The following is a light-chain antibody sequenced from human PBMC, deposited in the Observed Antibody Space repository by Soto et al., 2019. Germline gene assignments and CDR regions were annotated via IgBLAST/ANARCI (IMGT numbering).Light chain of an antibody. CDR3: QSYDSSLSGSV. J-gene: IGLJ3*02. V-gene: IGLV1-40*01. CDR1: SSNIGAGYG. CDR2: GNS. Sequence: QSVLTQPPSVSGAPGQRVTISCTGSSSNIGAGYGVHWYQQLPGTAPKLLIYGNSNRPSGVPDRFSGSKSGTSASLAITGLQAEDEADYYCQSYDSSLSGSVFGGGTQLTVL.